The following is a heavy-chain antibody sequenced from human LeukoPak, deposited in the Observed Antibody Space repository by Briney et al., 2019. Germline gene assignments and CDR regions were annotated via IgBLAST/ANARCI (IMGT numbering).Heavy chain of an antibody. CDR2: IYTSGST. CDR1: GGSISSYY. V-gene: IGHV4-4*07. J-gene: IGHJ3*02. Sequence: PSETLSLTCTVSGGSISSYYWSWIRQPAGKGLEWIGHIYTSGSTKYNPSLKGRVTMSVDTSKNQFSLNLSSVTAADTAVYYCARDHEDIVATIWGEGLNIWGQGTVVTVSS. CDR3: ARDHEDIVATIWGEGLNI. D-gene: IGHD5-12*01.